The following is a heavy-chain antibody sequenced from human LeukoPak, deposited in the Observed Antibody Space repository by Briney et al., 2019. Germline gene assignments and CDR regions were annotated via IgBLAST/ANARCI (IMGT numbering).Heavy chain of an antibody. CDR1: GYSFTSYW. V-gene: IGHV5-51*01. CDR2: IYPGDSDT. Sequence: GESLKISCKGSGYSFTSYWIGWVRQMPGKGLEWMGIIYPGDSDTRYSPSSQGQVTISADKSISTAYLQWSSLKASDTAMYYCALDSSGYLDYYYFDYWGQGTLVTVSS. CDR3: ALDSSGYLDYYYFDY. D-gene: IGHD3-22*01. J-gene: IGHJ4*02.